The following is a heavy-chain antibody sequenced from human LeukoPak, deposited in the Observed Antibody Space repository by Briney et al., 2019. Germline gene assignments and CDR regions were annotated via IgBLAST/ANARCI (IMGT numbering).Heavy chain of an antibody. D-gene: IGHD2-2*01. CDR3: AREVVPATTWFDP. CDR1: GGSFSGYY. V-gene: IGHV4-34*01. Sequence: PSETLSLTCAVYGGSFSGYYWSWIRQPPGKGLGWIEEINTSGNTNYNPSLKSRVTISADTSKNQFSLKLSSVTAADTAVYYCAREVVPATTWFDPWGQGTLVTVSS. J-gene: IGHJ5*02. CDR2: INTSGNT.